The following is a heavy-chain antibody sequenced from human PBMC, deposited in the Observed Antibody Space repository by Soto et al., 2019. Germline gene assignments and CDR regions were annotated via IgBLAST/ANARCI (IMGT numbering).Heavy chain of an antibody. J-gene: IGHJ4*02. V-gene: IGHV1-3*01. Sequence: ASVKVSCKASGYTFTSYAMHWVRQAPGQRLEWMGWINAGNGNTKYSQKFQGRVTITRDTSASTAYMELSSLRSEDTAVYYCARVGPLMAGLDYWGQGTLVTVSS. CDR2: INAGNGNT. CDR3: ARVGPLMAGLDY. CDR1: GYTFTSYA.